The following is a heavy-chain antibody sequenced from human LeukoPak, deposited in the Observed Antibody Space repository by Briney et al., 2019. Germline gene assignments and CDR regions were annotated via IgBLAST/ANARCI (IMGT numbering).Heavy chain of an antibody. CDR1: GGSISSYY. D-gene: IGHD3-3*01. V-gene: IGHV4-4*07. CDR2: IYTSGSA. Sequence: SETLSLTCTVSGGSISSYYWSWIRQPAGKGLEWIGRIYTSGSANYNPSLKSRVTMSVDTSKNQFSLKLSSVTAADTAVYYCARVVHDFWSGYPYYFDYWGQGTLVTVSS. J-gene: IGHJ4*02. CDR3: ARVVHDFWSGYPYYFDY.